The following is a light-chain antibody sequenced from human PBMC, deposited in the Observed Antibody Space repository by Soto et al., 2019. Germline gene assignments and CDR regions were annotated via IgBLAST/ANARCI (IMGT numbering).Light chain of an antibody. J-gene: IGKJ4*01. CDR1: QSISSY. CDR3: QQSYSTPLT. Sequence: DIQMTQSPPSLSSSLLDIVTITCRASQSISSYLNWYQQKPGKTPKLPIYAASSLQSGVPSRFSGSGSGTDFTLTISSLQPEDFATYYCQQSYSTPLTFGGGTKVDIK. CDR2: AAS. V-gene: IGKV1-39*01.